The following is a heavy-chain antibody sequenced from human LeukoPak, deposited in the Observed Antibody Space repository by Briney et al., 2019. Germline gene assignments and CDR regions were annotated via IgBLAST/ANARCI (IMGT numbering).Heavy chain of an antibody. CDR1: GFTFSHYA. D-gene: IGHD4-17*01. CDR2: IRGSGTIT. CDR3: GRGPNGDYIGAFDM. V-gene: IGHV3-23*01. Sequence: GGSLRLSCAVSGFTFSHYAMIWVRQAPGKGLEWLSAIRGSGTITQYADSVKDRFTIFRDNSKNTLYLQMNNLRAEDTAVYYCGRGPNGDYIGAFDMWGQGTVVTVSS. J-gene: IGHJ3*02.